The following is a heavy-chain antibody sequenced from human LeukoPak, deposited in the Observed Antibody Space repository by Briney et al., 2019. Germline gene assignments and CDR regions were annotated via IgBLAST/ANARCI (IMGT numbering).Heavy chain of an antibody. CDR1: GFVFSRDN. CDR2: ISVNI. V-gene: IGHV3-69-1*01. J-gene: IGHJ4*02. CDR3: VREIGRPKTFYFDS. Sequence: GGSLRLSCTASGFVFSRDNMNWVRQAPGKGLEWVSHISVNIYHADSVKGRFTISRDNAKNSLYLQMSNLRAEDTAMYYCVREIGRPKTFYFDSWGRGTLVIVSS.